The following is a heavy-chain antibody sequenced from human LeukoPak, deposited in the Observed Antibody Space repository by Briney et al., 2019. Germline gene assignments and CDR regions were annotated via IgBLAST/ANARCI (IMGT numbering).Heavy chain of an antibody. V-gene: IGHV3-23*01. J-gene: IGHJ4*02. CDR3: ARAQGALDY. CDR2: IGGGGTE. D-gene: IGHD1-26*01. CDR1: GFTITTYA. Sequence: GGSLRLSCAASGFTITTYAVNWVRHAPGKGLGWVSGIGGGGTEYYADSVKGRFIISSDNSQNLVHLQMNSLTVEDTAVYYCARAQGALDYWGQGTLVTVSS.